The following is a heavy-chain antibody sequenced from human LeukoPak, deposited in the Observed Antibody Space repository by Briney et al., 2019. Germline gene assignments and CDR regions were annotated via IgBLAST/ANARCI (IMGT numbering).Heavy chain of an antibody. D-gene: IGHD2-15*01. Sequence: RPSETLSLTCTVSGGSISSSSYYWGWIRQPPGKGLEWIGSIYYSGSTYYNPSLKSRVTISVDTSKNQFSLKLSSVTAADTAVYYCARPRIPNYYYCYYMDVWGKGTTVTVSS. CDR3: ARPRIPNYYYCYYMDV. CDR1: GGSISSSSYY. J-gene: IGHJ6*03. CDR2: IYYSGST. V-gene: IGHV4-39*01.